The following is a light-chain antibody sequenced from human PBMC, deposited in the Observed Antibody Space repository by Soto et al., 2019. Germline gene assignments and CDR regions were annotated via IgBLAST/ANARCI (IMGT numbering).Light chain of an antibody. CDR1: GSDVGGYNY. CDR3: CSYTSSSTYV. CDR2: DVS. Sequence: QSALTQPASVSGSPGQSITSSCTGTGSDVGGYNYVSWYQQYPGKAPKLMIYDVSNRPSGVSNRFSGSKSGNTAALIIFGLQAEDEADYYCCSYTSSSTYVFGTGTKLTVL. J-gene: IGLJ1*01. V-gene: IGLV2-14*01.